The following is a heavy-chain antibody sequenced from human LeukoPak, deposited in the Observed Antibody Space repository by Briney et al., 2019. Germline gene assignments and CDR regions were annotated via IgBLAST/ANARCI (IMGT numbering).Heavy chain of an antibody. Sequence: GVSLRLSCVASGFTFSNYAMSWVRRAPGKGLEWVSVISGSGGVISASGGATYYAESARGRFTISRDNSENTLYLQLNSLRAEDTAVYYCAKHFGSGTYYNYLDQWGQGTLVTVSA. D-gene: IGHD3-10*01. CDR1: GFTFSNYA. CDR2: ISGSGGVISASGGAT. CDR3: AKHFGSGTYYNYLDQ. J-gene: IGHJ4*02. V-gene: IGHV3-23*01.